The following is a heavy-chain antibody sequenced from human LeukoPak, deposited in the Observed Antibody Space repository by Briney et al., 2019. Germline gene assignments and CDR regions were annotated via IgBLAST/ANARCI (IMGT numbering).Heavy chain of an antibody. V-gene: IGHV4-39*07. J-gene: IGHJ4*02. CDR3: ARGDRWYGPIRGYPYYFDY. D-gene: IGHD3-10*01. CDR1: GGFSGSSYY. CDR2: IYFSGTT. Sequence: SETLSLTCSVSGGFSGSSYYWGWVRQSPGERLEWIGSIYFSGTTSYNPSLKSRVTISVDTSKNQFSLKLSSVTAADTAVYYCARGDRWYGPIRGYPYYFDYWGQGTLVTVSS.